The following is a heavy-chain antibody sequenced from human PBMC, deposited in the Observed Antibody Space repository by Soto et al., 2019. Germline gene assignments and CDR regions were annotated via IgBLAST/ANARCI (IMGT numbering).Heavy chain of an antibody. V-gene: IGHV1-2*02. CDR2: IIPHSGET. Sequence: QVQLVQSGAEVKRPGASVKVSCKASGYSFTGYYMHWVRQAPGQGLEWMGWIIPHSGETNYAQKLQARVTLTRDTSISTAYMQLSGLTSDDTAVYYCARETDDFTNGAHDRWGQGTLVTVSS. J-gene: IGHJ5*02. D-gene: IGHD4-4*01. CDR1: GYSFTGYY. CDR3: ARETDDFTNGAHDR.